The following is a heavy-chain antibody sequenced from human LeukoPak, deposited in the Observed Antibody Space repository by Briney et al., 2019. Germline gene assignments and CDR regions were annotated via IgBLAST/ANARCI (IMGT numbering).Heavy chain of an antibody. Sequence: ASVKVSCKASGGTFSSYAISWVRQAPGQGLEWMGRIIPILGIANYAQKFQGRATITADKSTSTAYMELSSLRSEDTAVYYCARDPGIAVAGTKIDYWGQGTLVTVSS. D-gene: IGHD6-19*01. J-gene: IGHJ4*02. CDR3: ARDPGIAVAGTKIDY. CDR1: GGTFSSYA. CDR2: IIPILGIA. V-gene: IGHV1-69*04.